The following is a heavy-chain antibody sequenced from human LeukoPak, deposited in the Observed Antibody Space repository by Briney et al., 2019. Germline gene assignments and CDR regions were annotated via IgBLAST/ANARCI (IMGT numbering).Heavy chain of an antibody. D-gene: IGHD4-17*01. CDR3: ARVTTVTTDYYYYMDV. Sequence: PSETLSLTCAVYGGSFSGYYWSWIRQPPGKGLEWIGEINHSGRTNYNPSLKSRVTILVDTSKNHFSLKLSSVTAADTAVYYCARVTTVTTDYYYYMDVWGKGTTVTVSS. CDR1: GGSFSGYY. J-gene: IGHJ6*03. CDR2: INHSGRT. V-gene: IGHV4-34*01.